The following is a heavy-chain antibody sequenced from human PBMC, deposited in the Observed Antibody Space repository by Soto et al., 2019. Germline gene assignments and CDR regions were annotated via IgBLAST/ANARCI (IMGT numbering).Heavy chain of an antibody. CDR3: ARVGVVGFGEYYYYYGMDV. CDR1: GGSITSGGYS. CDR2: IYHSGST. J-gene: IGHJ6*02. Sequence: SETLSLTCAVPGGSITSGGYSWSWIRQPPGKGLEWIGYIYHSGSTYYNPSLKSRVTISVDRSKNQFSLKLSSVTAADTAVYYCARVGVVGFGEYYYYYGMDVWGQGTTVT. D-gene: IGHD3-10*01. V-gene: IGHV4-30-2*01.